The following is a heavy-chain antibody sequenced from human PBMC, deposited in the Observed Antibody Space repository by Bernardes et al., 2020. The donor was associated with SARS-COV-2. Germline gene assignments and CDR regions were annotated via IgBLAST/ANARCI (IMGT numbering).Heavy chain of an antibody. CDR2: ISSSSSYT. V-gene: IGHV3-11*05. CDR1: GFTFSDYY. Sequence: GGSLRLSCAASGFTFSDYYMSWIRQAPGKGLEWVSYISSSSSYTNYADSVKGRFTISRDNAKNSLYLQMNSLRAEDTAVYYCARDRYYDFWSGYSSYYYYMDVWGKGTTVTVSS. J-gene: IGHJ6*03. D-gene: IGHD3-3*01. CDR3: ARDRYYDFWSGYSSYYYYMDV.